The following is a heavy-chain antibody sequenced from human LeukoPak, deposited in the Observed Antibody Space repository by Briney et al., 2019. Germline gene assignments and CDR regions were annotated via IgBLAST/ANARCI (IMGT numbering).Heavy chain of an antibody. CDR1: GFTFSSYG. J-gene: IGHJ4*02. Sequence: GGSLRLSCAASGFTFSSYGMHWVRQAPGKGLEWVAVISYDGSNKYYADSVKGRFTISRDNSKNTLYLQMNSLRAEDMAVYYCAITTAMAKYFDYWGQGTLVTVSS. V-gene: IGHV3-30*03. D-gene: IGHD5-18*01. CDR3: AITTAMAKYFDY. CDR2: ISYDGSNK.